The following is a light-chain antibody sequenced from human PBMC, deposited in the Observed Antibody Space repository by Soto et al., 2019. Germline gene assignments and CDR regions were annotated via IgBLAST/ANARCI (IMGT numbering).Light chain of an antibody. CDR3: QQYNNWPWT. CDR1: QGIGDT. Sequence: EVVLTQSPATLSVSPGEGVTLSCRASQGIGDTLAWYQQKPGQAPRLLIHGAFTRATGIPARFSGSGSGTEFTLTISTLQSEDFAVYYCQQYNNWPWTFGQGTKVEIK. CDR2: GAF. J-gene: IGKJ1*01. V-gene: IGKV3-15*01.